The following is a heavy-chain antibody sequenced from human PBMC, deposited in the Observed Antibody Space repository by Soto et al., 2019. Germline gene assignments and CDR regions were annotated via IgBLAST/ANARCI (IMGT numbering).Heavy chain of an antibody. CDR2: ISSNGGST. D-gene: IGHD4-17*01. CDR3: ARELRPGDYYYYGMDV. J-gene: IGHJ6*02. Sequence: PGGSLRLSCAASGFTFSSYAMHWVRQAPGKGLEYVSAISSNGGSTYYANSVKGRFTISRDNSKNTLYLQMGSLRAEDMAVYYCARELRPGDYYYYGMDVWGQGTTVTVSS. V-gene: IGHV3-64*01. CDR1: GFTFSSYA.